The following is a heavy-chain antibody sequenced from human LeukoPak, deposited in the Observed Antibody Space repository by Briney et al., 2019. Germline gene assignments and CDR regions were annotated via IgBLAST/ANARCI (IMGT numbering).Heavy chain of an antibody. V-gene: IGHV3-30*02. J-gene: IGHJ4*01. CDR1: GFTFSTFG. CDR3: AKDQGVVGSYVY. D-gene: IGHD3-10*01. CDR2: IQYDDSIE. Sequence: GGSLRLSCAASGFTFSTFGMNWVRQAPDKGLEWVAFIQYDDSIEYYADSVKLRFHISRDNSKDTLYLQMKRLRGHDTAVYYCAKDQGVVGSYVYWGHGTLVTVSS.